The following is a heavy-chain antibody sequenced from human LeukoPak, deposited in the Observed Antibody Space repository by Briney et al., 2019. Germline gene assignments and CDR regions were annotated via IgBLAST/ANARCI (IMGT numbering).Heavy chain of an antibody. Sequence: AGSLTLSCAASGFTFSSYAMSWLRQTPQKGLEWVSGISVTGDITYYADPVKGLFTIARDNSRTTLYLQLNSLRADDTAVYYCAKSHITRYPLQYYFDLWGQGAQVIVSS. J-gene: IGHJ4*02. D-gene: IGHD2-21*01. V-gene: IGHV3-23*01. CDR2: ISVTGDIT. CDR1: GFTFSSYA. CDR3: AKSHITRYPLQYYFDL.